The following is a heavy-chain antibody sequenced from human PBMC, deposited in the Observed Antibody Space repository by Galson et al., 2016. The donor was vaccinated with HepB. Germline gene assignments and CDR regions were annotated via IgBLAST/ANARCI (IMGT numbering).Heavy chain of an antibody. CDR2: LKQDGSDK. V-gene: IGHV3-7*01. CDR1: GFTFGDHY. CDR3: ATGGSRGISDAFGF. D-gene: IGHD3-16*01. J-gene: IGHJ3*01. Sequence: SLRLSCAASGFTFGDHYMDWVRQAPGKGLECVANLKQDGSDKYYVDSVMGRFTISRDNAKNSLYLQMNSLSAEDTAVYYCATGGSRGISDAFGFWGQGTMVTVSS.